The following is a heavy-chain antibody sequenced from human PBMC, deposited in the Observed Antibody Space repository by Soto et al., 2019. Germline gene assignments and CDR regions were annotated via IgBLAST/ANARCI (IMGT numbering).Heavy chain of an antibody. D-gene: IGHD2-2*01. CDR3: ARDLEKYQLLSTLDY. CDR2: INAGNGNT. V-gene: IGHV1-3*01. J-gene: IGHJ4*02. CDR1: VYTFTSYA. Sequence: ASVKVSCKASVYTFTSYAMHWVRQAPGQRLEWMGWINAGNGNTKYSQKFQGRVTITRDTSASTAYMELSSLRSEDTAVYYCARDLEKYQLLSTLDYWGQGTLVTVSS.